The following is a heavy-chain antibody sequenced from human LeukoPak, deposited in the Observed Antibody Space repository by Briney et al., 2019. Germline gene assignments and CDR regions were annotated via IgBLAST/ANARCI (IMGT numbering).Heavy chain of an antibody. V-gene: IGHV3-7*05. CDR3: ARGWIYSHGL. CDR1: GFTLSSYW. J-gene: IGHJ4*02. Sequence: GGSLRLSCAASGFTLSSYWMSWVRQARGKGLEWVANMKQDGSEKYYVDSVRGRFTISRDNAKNSLYLQMNSLREEDTAIYYCARGWIYSHGLWGQGTLVTVSS. CDR2: MKQDGSEK. D-gene: IGHD5-18*01.